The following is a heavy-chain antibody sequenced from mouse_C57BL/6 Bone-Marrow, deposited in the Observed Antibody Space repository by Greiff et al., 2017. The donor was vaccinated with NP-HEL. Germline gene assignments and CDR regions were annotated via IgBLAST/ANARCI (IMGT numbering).Heavy chain of an antibody. CDR1: GFTFSSYG. Sequence: VQLKESGGDLVKPGGSLKLSCAASGFTFSSYGMSWVRQTPDKRLEWVATISSGGSYTYYPDSVKGRFTISRDNAKNTLYLQMSSLKSEDTAMYYCARHSLLRFLFAYWGQGTLVTVSA. J-gene: IGHJ3*01. CDR2: ISSGGSYT. V-gene: IGHV5-6*01. CDR3: ARHSLLRFLFAY. D-gene: IGHD1-2*01.